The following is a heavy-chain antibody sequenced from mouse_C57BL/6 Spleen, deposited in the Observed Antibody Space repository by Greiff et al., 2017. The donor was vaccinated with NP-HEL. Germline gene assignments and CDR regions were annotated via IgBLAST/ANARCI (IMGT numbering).Heavy chain of an antibody. CDR2: INPNNGGT. J-gene: IGHJ3*01. D-gene: IGHD2-2*01. V-gene: IGHV1-22*01. CDR3: ARSWGYDGAWFAY. CDR1: GYTFTDYN. Sequence: EVQLQQSGPELVKPGASVKMSCKASGYTFTDYNMHWVKQSHGKSLEWIGYINPNNGGTSYNQKFKGKATLTVNKSSSTAYMELRSLTSEDSAVYYCARSWGYDGAWFAYWGQGTLVTVSA.